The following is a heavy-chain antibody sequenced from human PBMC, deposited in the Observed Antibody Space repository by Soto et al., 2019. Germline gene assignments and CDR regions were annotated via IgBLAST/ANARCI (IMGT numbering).Heavy chain of an antibody. D-gene: IGHD2-21*02. CDR1: GYTFTGYY. CDR2: INPNSGGT. J-gene: IGHJ4*02. V-gene: IGHV1-2*02. CDR3: ARDLGGDSSNLALYFDY. Sequence: SVKVSCKASGYTFTGYYMHWVRQAPGQGLEWMGWINPNSGGTNYAQKFQGRVTMTRDTSISTAYMELSRLRSDDTAVYYCARDLGGDSSNLALYFDYWGQGTLVTVSS.